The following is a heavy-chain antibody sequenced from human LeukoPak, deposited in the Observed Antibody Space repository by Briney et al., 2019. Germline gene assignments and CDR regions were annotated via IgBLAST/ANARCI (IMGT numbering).Heavy chain of an antibody. Sequence: ASVKVSCKASGYTFTSYYMHWVRQAPAQGLEWMGIINPSGGSTSYAQKFQGRVTITADESTSTAYMELSSLRSEDTAVYYCARAYSGYRAPDAFDIWGQGTMVTVSS. CDR2: INPSGGST. J-gene: IGHJ3*02. CDR3: ARAYSGYRAPDAFDI. V-gene: IGHV1-46*01. D-gene: IGHD5-12*01. CDR1: GYTFTSYY.